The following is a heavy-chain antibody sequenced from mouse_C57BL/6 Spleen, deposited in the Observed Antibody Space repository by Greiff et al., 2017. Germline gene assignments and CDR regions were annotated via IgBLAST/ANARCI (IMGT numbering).Heavy chain of an antibody. D-gene: IGHD2-1*01. CDR2: ISYDGSN. J-gene: IGHJ2*01. CDR3: AREGDYGNYGY. V-gene: IGHV3-6*01. Sequence: ESGPGLVKPSQSLSLTCSVPGYSITSGYYWNWIRQFPGNKLEWMGYISYDGSNNYNPSLKNRISITRDTSKNQIFLKLDSVTTEDTATYYCAREGDYGNYGYWGQGTTLTDSS. CDR1: GYSITSGYY.